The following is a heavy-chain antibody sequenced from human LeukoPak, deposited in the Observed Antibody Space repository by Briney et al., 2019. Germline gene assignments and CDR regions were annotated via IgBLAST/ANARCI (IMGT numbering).Heavy chain of an antibody. CDR2: IYHSGST. Sequence: SEALSLTCAVSGGSISSSNWWSWVRQPPGKGLEWIGEIYHSGSTNYNPSLKSRVTISVDKSKNQFSLKLSSVTAADTAVYYCASVLTGYSRYYFDYWGQGTLVTVSS. CDR1: GGSISSSNW. V-gene: IGHV4-4*02. J-gene: IGHJ4*02. CDR3: ASVLTGYSRYYFDY. D-gene: IGHD3-9*01.